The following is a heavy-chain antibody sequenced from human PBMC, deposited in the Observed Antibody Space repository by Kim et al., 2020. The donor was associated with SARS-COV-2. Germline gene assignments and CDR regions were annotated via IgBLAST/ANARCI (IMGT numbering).Heavy chain of an antibody. Sequence: GGSLRLSCAASGFTFSSYSMNWVRQASGKGLEWVSSISSSSSYIYYADSVKGRFTISRDNAKNSLYLQMNSLRAEDTAVYYCATVPTAIGSAFDIWGQGTMVTVSS. J-gene: IGHJ3*02. CDR2: ISSSSSYI. V-gene: IGHV3-21*01. CDR1: GFTFSSYS. CDR3: ATVPTAIGSAFDI. D-gene: IGHD2-15*01.